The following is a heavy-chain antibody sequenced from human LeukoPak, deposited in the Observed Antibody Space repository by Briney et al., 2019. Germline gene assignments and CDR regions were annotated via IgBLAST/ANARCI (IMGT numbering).Heavy chain of an antibody. V-gene: IGHV4-34*01. J-gene: IGHJ4*02. Sequence: SETLSLTCAVYGGSFSGYYWSWIRQPPGKGLEWIGEINHSGSTNYNPSLKSRVTISVDTSKNQFSLKLSSVTAADTAVYYCARGGIVAAGIGPRSFDYWGQGTLVTVSS. D-gene: IGHD6-13*01. CDR3: ARGGIVAAGIGPRSFDY. CDR1: GGSFSGYY. CDR2: INHSGST.